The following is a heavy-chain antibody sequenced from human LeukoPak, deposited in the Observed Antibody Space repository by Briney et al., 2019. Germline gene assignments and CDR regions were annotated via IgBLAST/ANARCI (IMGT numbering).Heavy chain of an antibody. CDR3: ARHVLDIAAAGDPFDP. Sequence: PSETLSLTCTVSGGSISSSSYYWGWIRQPPGKGLEWIGSIYYSGSTYYNPSLKSRVTISVDMSKNQFSLKLSSVTAADTAVYYCARHVLDIAAAGDPFDPWGQGTLVTVSS. CDR2: IYYSGST. D-gene: IGHD6-13*01. J-gene: IGHJ5*02. V-gene: IGHV4-39*01. CDR1: GGSISSSSYY.